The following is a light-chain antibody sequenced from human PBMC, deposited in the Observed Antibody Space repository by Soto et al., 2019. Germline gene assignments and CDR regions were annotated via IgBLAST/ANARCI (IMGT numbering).Light chain of an antibody. CDR1: RSDVGGYNY. CDR3: SSYSSGSTLVL. V-gene: IGLV2-14*01. Sequence: QSALTQPASVSGSPGQSITFSCTGTRSDVGGYNYVSWYQQYPGEAPKLIIYEVSNRPSGVSDRFSGSKSGKTVSLTISGLQAEDEADYYCSSYSSGSTLVLFGGGTKLTVL. CDR2: EVS. J-gene: IGLJ2*01.